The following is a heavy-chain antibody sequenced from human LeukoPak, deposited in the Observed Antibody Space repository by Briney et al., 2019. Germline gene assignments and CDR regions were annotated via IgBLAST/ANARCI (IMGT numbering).Heavy chain of an antibody. J-gene: IGHJ3*02. V-gene: IGHV3-30*03. D-gene: IGHD2-15*01. CDR1: GFTFSSYG. CDR2: ISYDGSNK. CDR3: EVVVAATPYAFDI. Sequence: GRSLGLSCAASGFTFSSYGMHWVRQAPGKGLEWVAVISYDGSNKYYADSVKGRFTISRDNSKNTLYLQMNSLRAEDTAVYYCEVVVAATPYAFDIWGQGTMVTVSS.